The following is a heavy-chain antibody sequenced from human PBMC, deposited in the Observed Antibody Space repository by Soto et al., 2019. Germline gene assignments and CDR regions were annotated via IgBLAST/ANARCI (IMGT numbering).Heavy chain of an antibody. CDR2: ISGYNGDT. CDR1: GYTFTRYG. CDR3: AKNGQPPYYYYGMGV. Sequence: GASVKVSCKASGYTFTRYGISWVRQAPGQGLEWMGWISGYNGDTNYAQKFQGRVTMTVDTSTTTAFMELTSLTSDDRAVYYCAKNGQPPYYYYGMGVWG. D-gene: IGHD2-8*01. V-gene: IGHV1-18*01. J-gene: IGHJ6*02.